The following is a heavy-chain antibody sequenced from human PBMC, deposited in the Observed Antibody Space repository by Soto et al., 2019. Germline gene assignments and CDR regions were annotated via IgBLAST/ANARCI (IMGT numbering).Heavy chain of an antibody. CDR2: ISSSSSYI. Sequence: EVQLVESGGGLVKPGGSLRLSCAASGFTFSSYSMNWVRQAPGKGLEWVSSISSSSSYIYYADSVKGRFTISRDNAKNSLYLQMNRLRAEDTAVYYCARALELMVYSKGDYWGQGTLVTVSS. CDR1: GFTFSSYS. CDR3: ARALELMVYSKGDY. V-gene: IGHV3-21*01. J-gene: IGHJ4*02. D-gene: IGHD2-8*01.